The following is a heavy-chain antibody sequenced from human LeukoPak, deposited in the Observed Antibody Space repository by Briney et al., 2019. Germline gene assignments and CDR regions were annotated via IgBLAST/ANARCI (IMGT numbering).Heavy chain of an antibody. CDR3: APFRSYCSGGSCFQGFDY. CDR1: GYTFTGYY. CDR2: INPNSGGT. D-gene: IGHD2-15*01. Sequence: PSVKVSCKASGYTFTGYYMHWVRQAPGQGLEWMGWINPNSGGTNSAQKFQGRVTMTRDRSISTAYMELSRLRSDDTAVYYCAPFRSYCSGGSCFQGFDYWGQGTLVTVSS. J-gene: IGHJ4*02. V-gene: IGHV1-2*02.